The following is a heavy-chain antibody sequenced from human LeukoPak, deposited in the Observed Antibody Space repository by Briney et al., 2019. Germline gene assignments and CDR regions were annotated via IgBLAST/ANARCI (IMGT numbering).Heavy chain of an antibody. CDR1: GFTFSDYY. Sequence: PGGSLRLSCAASGFTFSDYYMSWIRQAPGKWLEWVSYISSSGSTIYYADSVKGRFTISRDNAKNSLYLQMNSLRAEDTAVYYCARGSGDCYIRHAFDIWGQGTMVTVSS. CDR2: ISSSGSTI. D-gene: IGHD2-21*01. CDR3: ARGSGDCYIRHAFDI. J-gene: IGHJ3*02. V-gene: IGHV3-11*04.